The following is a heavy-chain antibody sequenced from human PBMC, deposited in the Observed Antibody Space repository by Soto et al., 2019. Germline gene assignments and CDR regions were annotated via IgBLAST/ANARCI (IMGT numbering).Heavy chain of an antibody. D-gene: IGHD3-22*01. J-gene: IGHJ3*02. V-gene: IGHV3-64D*08. Sequence: GGSLRLSCSASGFTFSSYAMHWVRQAPGKGLEYVSAISSNGGSTYYADSVKGRLTLSRDNSKNTLYLQMRSLRAEDTAVYYCVKGTGWLLLIPSHAFDIWGQGTMVTVSS. CDR2: ISSNGGST. CDR3: VKGTGWLLLIPSHAFDI. CDR1: GFTFSSYA.